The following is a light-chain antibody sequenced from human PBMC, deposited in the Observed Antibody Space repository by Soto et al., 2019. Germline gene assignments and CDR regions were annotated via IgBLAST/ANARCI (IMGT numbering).Light chain of an antibody. CDR1: SSDVGVYNY. CDR3: CSYTGNTTPV. CDR2: DVS. Sequence: QSVLTQPASVSGSPGQSITISCTGTSSDVGVYNYVSWYQQHPGKAPKLMIYDVSKRPSGVPDRFSGSKSGNTASLTISGLQAEDEADYYCCSYTGNTTPVFGGGTKLTVL. J-gene: IGLJ2*01. V-gene: IGLV2-14*01.